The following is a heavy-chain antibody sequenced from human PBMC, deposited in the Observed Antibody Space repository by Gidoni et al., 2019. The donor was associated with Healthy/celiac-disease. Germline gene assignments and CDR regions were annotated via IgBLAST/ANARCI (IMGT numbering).Heavy chain of an antibody. CDR3: ASKVGDIVVVPAAISSWYFDL. V-gene: IGHV3-21*01. D-gene: IGHD2-2*02. CDR2: ISSSSSYI. CDR1: GFTFSSYS. J-gene: IGHJ2*01. Sequence: EVQLVESGGGLVKPGGSLRLSCAASGFTFSSYSMNWVRQAPGKGLEWVSSISSSSSYIYYADSVKGRFTISRDNAKNSLYLQMNSLRAEDTAVYYCASKVGDIVVVPAAISSWYFDLWGRGTLVTVSS.